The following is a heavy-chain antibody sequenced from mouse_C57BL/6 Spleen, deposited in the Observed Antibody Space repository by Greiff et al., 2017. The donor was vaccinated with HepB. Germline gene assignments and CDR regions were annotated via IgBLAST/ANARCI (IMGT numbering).Heavy chain of an antibody. D-gene: IGHD1-1*01. CDR3: TRDVLLREKGDAMDY. Sequence: EVKVVESGEGLVKPGGSLKLSCAASGFTFSSYAMSWVRQTPEKRLEWVAYISSGGDYIYYADTVKGRFTISRDNARNTLYLQMSSLKSEDTAMYYCTRDVLLREKGDAMDYWGQGTSVTVSS. CDR2: ISSGGDYI. V-gene: IGHV5-9-1*02. J-gene: IGHJ4*01. CDR1: GFTFSSYA.